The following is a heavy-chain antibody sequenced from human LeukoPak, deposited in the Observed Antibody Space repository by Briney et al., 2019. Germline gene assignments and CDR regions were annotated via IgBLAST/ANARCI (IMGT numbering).Heavy chain of an antibody. CDR2: IWNDGHKE. J-gene: IGHJ5*02. D-gene: IGHD6-19*01. CDR1: GIILRRYG. Sequence: GGALKIFWSRAGIILRRYGKQRGRQAPGEGADWGAGIWNDGHKEYYADSVKGRFTISRDNSKNTLYLQMNSLRAEDTALYYCARDVRGAGTVGWFDPWGQGTLVTVSS. CDR3: ARDVRGAGTVGWFDP. V-gene: IGHV3-33*01.